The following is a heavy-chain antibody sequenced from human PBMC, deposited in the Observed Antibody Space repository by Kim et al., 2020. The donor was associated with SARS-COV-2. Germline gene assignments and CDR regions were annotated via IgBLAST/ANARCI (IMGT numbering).Heavy chain of an antibody. J-gene: IGHJ4*02. CDR3: ARQFTLRWSPFDY. Sequence: YHPTLKRRVTISVDTSKNPFSLKLSPVTAADTAVYYCARQFTLRWSPFDYWGQGTLVTVSS. V-gene: IGHV4-39*01. D-gene: IGHD6-13*01.